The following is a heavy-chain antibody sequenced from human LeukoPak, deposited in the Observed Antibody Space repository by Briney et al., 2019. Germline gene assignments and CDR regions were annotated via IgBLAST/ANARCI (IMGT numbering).Heavy chain of an antibody. J-gene: IGHJ4*02. CDR2: VYRSGIT. V-gene: IGHV4-38-2*02. CDR1: GYFIRSGYH. CDR3: ARENWIFDY. Sequence: PSETLSLTXVVSGYFIRSGYHWGWIRQPPGKGLEWIGSVYRSGITYYDPSLKSRVTISVDTSKNQISLKVRSVTAADTAMYYCARENWIFDYWGQGILVTVSS. D-gene: IGHD1-1*01.